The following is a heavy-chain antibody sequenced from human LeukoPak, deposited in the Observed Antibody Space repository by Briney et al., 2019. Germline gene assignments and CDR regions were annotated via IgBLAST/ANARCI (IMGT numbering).Heavy chain of an antibody. CDR2: INTDGSST. CDR3: ARPVGANYYYMDV. V-gene: IGHV3-74*01. D-gene: IGHD1-26*01. Sequence: GRTLRLSCAASGFTFSSYWTHSVRHTPEKGLVWVSRINTDGSSTSYADSVKGRFTISRDNAKNTLYLQMNSLRAEDTAVYYCARPVGANYYYMDVWGKGTTVTVSS. CDR1: GFTFSSYW. J-gene: IGHJ6*03.